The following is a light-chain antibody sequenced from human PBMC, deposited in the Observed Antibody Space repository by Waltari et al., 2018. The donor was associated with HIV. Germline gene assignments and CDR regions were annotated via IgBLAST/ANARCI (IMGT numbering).Light chain of an antibody. J-gene: IGLJ2*01. CDR2: DVT. Sequence: QSTLTQPPSASGSPGQSVTISCTGTSSDIGGYNYFSWYQQHPGKAPRLIMTDVTKRPSGGPDRFSGYNSGNTASLTGSGLRADDEALYYCSSFAPTNKFYVLFGVGTTLTGL. V-gene: IGLV2-8*01. CDR1: SSDIGGYNY. CDR3: SSFAPTNKFYVL.